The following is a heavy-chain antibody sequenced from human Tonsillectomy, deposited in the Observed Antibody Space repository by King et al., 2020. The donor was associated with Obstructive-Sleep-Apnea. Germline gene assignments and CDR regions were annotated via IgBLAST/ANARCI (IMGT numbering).Heavy chain of an antibody. D-gene: IGHD3-10*01. CDR1: GFTFHDYA. V-gene: IGHV3-9*01. CDR3: AKDIGINYGSGRYYYYAMDV. CDR2: ISWNSGTI. Sequence: VQLVESGGGLVQPGRSLRLSCAASGFTFHDYAMHWVRQAPGKGLEWVSGISWNSGTIGYAGSVKGRFTISRDNAKNSLYLQMNSLRGEDTAFYYCAKDIGINYGSGRYYYYAMDVWGQGTTVTVSS. J-gene: IGHJ6*02.